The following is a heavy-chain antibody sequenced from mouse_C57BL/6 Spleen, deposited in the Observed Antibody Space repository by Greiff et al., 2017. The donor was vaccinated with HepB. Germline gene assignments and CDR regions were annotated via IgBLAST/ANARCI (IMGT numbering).Heavy chain of an antibody. CDR2: INPSNGGT. CDR1: GYTFTSYW. Sequence: QVQLKQPGTELVKPGASVKLSCKASGYTFTSYWMHWVKQRPGQGLEWIGNINPSNGGTNYNEKFKSKATLTVDQSSSTAYMQLSSLTSEDSAVYDCARDGYYQAWFAYWGQGTLVTVSA. V-gene: IGHV1-53*01. CDR3: ARDGYYQAWFAY. D-gene: IGHD2-3*01. J-gene: IGHJ3*01.